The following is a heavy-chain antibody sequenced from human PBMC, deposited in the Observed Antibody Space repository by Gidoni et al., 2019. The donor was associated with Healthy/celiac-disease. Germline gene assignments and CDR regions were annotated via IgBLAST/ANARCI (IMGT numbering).Heavy chain of an antibody. CDR3: AREMGGYCTNGVCYYYYYGMDV. CDR1: GGTFSSYA. Sequence: QVQLVQSGAAVKKPGSSVKVSCKASGGTFSSYAISWVRQAPGQGLEWMGGIIPIFGTANYAQKFQGRVTITADESTSTAYMELSSLRSEDTAVYYCAREMGGYCTNGVCYYYYYGMDVWGQGTTVTVSS. CDR2: IIPIFGTA. V-gene: IGHV1-69*01. D-gene: IGHD2-8*01. J-gene: IGHJ6*02.